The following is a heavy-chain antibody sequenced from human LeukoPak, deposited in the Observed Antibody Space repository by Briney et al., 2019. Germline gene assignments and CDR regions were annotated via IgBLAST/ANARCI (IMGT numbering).Heavy chain of an antibody. V-gene: IGHV4-34*01. CDR2: INHSGST. D-gene: IGHD6-19*01. J-gene: IGHJ4*02. Sequence: SETLSLTCAVYGGSFSGYYWSWIRQPPGKGLEWIGEINHSGSTNYNPSLKSRVTISVDTSKNQFSLKLSSVTAADTAVYYCARRGSGIAVAGRRHAVDYWGQGTLVTVSS. CDR1: GGSFSGYY. CDR3: ARRGSGIAVAGRRHAVDY.